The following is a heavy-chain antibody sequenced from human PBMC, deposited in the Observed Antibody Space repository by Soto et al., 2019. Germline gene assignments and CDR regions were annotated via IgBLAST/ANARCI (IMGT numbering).Heavy chain of an antibody. CDR1: GVSISTSSYY. Sequence: SETLSLTCTVSGVSISTSSYYWGWIRQPPGKGLEWIGSTRNTNYNPSLKSRVTISVNTSKNQFSLKLRSVTAADTAVYYCARTFGPVVTGPDSRGFRWTIDYWGLGALVTVSS. D-gene: IGHD3-22*01. CDR3: ARTFGPVVTGPDSRGFRWTIDY. CDR2: TRNT. V-gene: IGHV4-39*01. J-gene: IGHJ4*02.